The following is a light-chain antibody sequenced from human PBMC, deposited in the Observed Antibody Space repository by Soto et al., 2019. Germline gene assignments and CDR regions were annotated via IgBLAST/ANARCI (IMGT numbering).Light chain of an antibody. V-gene: IGKV1-5*01. CDR2: DAS. CDR3: QQYNSYSWT. Sequence: DIQMTQSPSTLSASVRDRVTITCRASQSISSWLAWYQQKPGKAPKLLIYDASSLESGVPSRFSGSGSGTQFTLTISSLQPDDFATYYCQQYNSYSWTFGQGTKLDIK. CDR1: QSISSW. J-gene: IGKJ1*01.